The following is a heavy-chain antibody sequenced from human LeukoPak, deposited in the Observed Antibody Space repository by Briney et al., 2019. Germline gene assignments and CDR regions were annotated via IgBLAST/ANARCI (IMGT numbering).Heavy chain of an antibody. J-gene: IGHJ6*02. CDR1: GFTFSSYA. CDR3: ARVEEVVINPPGTGNGMDV. Sequence: GGSLRLSCAASGFTFSSYAMHWVRQAPGRGVEGVAVISYEGSNRYYADYVEGRFTISRDNSKNTLYLQMNGLRAEDTAVYYCARVEEVVINPPGTGNGMDVWGQGTTVTVSS. D-gene: IGHD3-22*01. V-gene: IGHV3-30-3*01. CDR2: ISYEGSNR.